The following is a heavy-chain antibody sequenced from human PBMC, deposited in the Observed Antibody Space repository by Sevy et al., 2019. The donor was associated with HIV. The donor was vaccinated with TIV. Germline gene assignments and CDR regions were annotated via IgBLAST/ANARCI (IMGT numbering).Heavy chain of an antibody. V-gene: IGHV6-1*01. CDR2: TYYRSKWYN. D-gene: IGHD1-26*01. CDR1: GDSVSSNSAA. J-gene: IGHJ5*02. CDR3: ARDRSAAGWEPSYNWFDP. Sequence: SQTLSFTCAISGDSVSSNSAAWNWIRQSPSRGLEWLGRTYYRSKWYNDYAVSVKSRITINPDTSKNQFSLQLNSVTPEDTAVYYCARDRSAAGWEPSYNWFDPWGQGTLVTVSS.